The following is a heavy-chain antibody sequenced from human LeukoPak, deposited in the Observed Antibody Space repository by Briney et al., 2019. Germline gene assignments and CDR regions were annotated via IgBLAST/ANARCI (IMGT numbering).Heavy chain of an antibody. J-gene: IGHJ5*02. CDR3: ARDVVSMVRGAFDP. V-gene: IGHV3-7*01. D-gene: IGHD3-10*01. CDR1: GFTFSSYW. CDR2: IKPDGSEK. Sequence: PGGSLRLSCAASGFTFSSYWMNWVRQPPGKGLEWVANIKPDGSEKYYVDSVKGRFTISRDNAKSSLYLQMNSLRVEDTAMYYCARDVVSMVRGAFDPWGQGTLVTVSS.